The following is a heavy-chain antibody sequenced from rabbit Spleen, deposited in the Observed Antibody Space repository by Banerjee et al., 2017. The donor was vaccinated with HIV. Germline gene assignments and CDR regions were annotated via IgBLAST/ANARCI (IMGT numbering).Heavy chain of an antibody. J-gene: IGHJ3*01. V-gene: IGHV1S45*01. CDR1: GFDFSSSDY. Sequence: EQLKESGGGLVQPGGSLKLSCKGSGFDFSSSDYICWVRQAPGKGLEWISCIAGSSSGFTYSATWAKGRFTISKTSSTTVTLQMTSLTAADTATYFCARDTGSSFSSYGMDLWGQGTLVTVS. D-gene: IGHD8-1*01. CDR2: IAGSSSGFT. CDR3: ARDTGSSFSSYGMDL.